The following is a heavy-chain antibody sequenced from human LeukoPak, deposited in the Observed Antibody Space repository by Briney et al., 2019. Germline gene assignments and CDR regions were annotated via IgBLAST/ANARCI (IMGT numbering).Heavy chain of an antibody. J-gene: IGHJ4*02. CDR3: ARDSGRSAPPYCSSTSCYSYQYYFDY. CDR1: GYTFSTYG. Sequence: AAVKVCCKSSGYTFSTYGISWVRQAPGQGLEWMGGIIPIFGTANYAQKFQGRVTITADESTSTAYMELRSLRSEDTAVYYCARDSGRSAPPYCSSTSCYSYQYYFDYWGQGTLVTVSS. CDR2: IIPIFGTA. D-gene: IGHD2-2*01. V-gene: IGHV1-69*13.